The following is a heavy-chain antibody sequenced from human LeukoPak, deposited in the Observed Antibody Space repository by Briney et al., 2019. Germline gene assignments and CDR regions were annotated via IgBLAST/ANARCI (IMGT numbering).Heavy chain of an antibody. Sequence: GGSLRLSCAASGFTFSSYAMSWVRQAPGKGLEWVSAISGSGGSTYYVDSVEGRFTISRDNSRNTVYLQMNSLRVDDTALYYCARDRRAAAGTVDYWGRGTLVTVSS. V-gene: IGHV3-23*01. CDR2: ISGSGGST. CDR1: GFTFSSYA. D-gene: IGHD6-13*01. J-gene: IGHJ4*02. CDR3: ARDRRAAAGTVDY.